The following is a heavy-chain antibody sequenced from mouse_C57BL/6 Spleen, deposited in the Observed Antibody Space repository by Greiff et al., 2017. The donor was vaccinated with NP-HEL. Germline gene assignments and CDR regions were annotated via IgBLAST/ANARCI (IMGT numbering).Heavy chain of an antibody. D-gene: IGHD4-1*01. V-gene: IGHV1-82*01. Sequence: QVQLQQSGPELVKPGASVKISCKASGYAFSSSWMNWVKQRPGKGLEWIGRIYPGDGDTNYNGKFKGKATLTADKSSSTAYMQLSSLTSEDSAVYFCARGDWVGDYWGQGTTLTVSS. CDR3: ARGDWVGDY. CDR1: GYAFSSSW. CDR2: IYPGDGDT. J-gene: IGHJ2*01.